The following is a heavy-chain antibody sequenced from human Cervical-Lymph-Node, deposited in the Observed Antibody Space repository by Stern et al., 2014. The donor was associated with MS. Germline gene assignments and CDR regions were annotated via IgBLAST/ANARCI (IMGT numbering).Heavy chain of an antibody. CDR2: IFPGDADA. CDR3: ARRKYSSSYYYYFGMDV. J-gene: IGHJ6*02. D-gene: IGHD6-13*01. CDR1: GYTFSNYW. V-gene: IGHV5-51*03. Sequence: EVQLLESGAEVKKPGESLRISCKGSGYTFSNYWIGWVRPMPGKGLEGIGRIFPGDADARYSPSFQGQITISADKSSNTAFLQWNSLKASDTAMYYCARRKYSSSYYYYFGMDVWGQGTTVTVSS.